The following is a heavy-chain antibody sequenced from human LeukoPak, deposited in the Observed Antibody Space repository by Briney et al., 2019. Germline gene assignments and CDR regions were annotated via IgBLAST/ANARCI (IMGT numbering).Heavy chain of an antibody. CDR2: IYRSGSP. Sequence: SETLSLTCSVSGASINSEDYYWSWIRQPAGKALEWIGRIYRSGSPNYNPSVKSRVTISVDTSRNQFSLTLNSVTAADTAVYYCARSLNGVLALDYWGRGTLVSVSS. CDR1: GASINSEDYY. V-gene: IGHV4-61*02. CDR3: ARSLNGVLALDY. J-gene: IGHJ4*02. D-gene: IGHD4-17*01.